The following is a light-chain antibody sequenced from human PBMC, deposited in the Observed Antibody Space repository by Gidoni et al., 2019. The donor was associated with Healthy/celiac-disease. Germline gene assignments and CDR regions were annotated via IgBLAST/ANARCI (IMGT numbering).Light chain of an antibody. J-gene: IGKJ1*01. CDR2: KAS. CDR3: QQYNSYPWT. Sequence: DIQMTQSPSTLSASLGDRVTITCRDSQSISSWLAWYQQKPGKAPKILIYKASSLESGVPSRFSGRGSGTEFTVTIRSLHPDDFATYYCQQYNSYPWTFGQGTKVEIK. CDR1: QSISSW. V-gene: IGKV1-5*03.